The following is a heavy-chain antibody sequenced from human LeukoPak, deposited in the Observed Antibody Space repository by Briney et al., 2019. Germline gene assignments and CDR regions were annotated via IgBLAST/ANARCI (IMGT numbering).Heavy chain of an antibody. CDR3: ARDSAMVRGRIPYNWFDP. CDR1: GFTFSSYN. Sequence: PGGSLRLSCAASGFTFSSYNMNWVRQAPGKGLEWVSYISSASRSIYYADSVKGRFTISRDNAKDSLYLQMNSLRAEDTAVYYCARDSAMVRGRIPYNWFDPWGQGTLVTVSS. CDR2: ISSASRSI. J-gene: IGHJ5*02. D-gene: IGHD3-10*01. V-gene: IGHV3-48*01.